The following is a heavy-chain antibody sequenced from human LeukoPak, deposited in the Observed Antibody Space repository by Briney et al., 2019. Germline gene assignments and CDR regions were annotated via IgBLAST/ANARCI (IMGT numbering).Heavy chain of an antibody. Sequence: PSQTLSRTCAVSGDSVSSNSAAWNWIRQSPSRSREWLVGTYYRSKWYNDYAVSVKSRITINPDTSKNQFSLQLNSVTPEDTAVYYCARDGGSSGWYAYYYYGMDVWGQGTTVTVSS. J-gene: IGHJ6*02. V-gene: IGHV6-1*01. CDR3: ARDGGSSGWYAYYYYGMDV. CDR2: TYYRSKWYN. CDR1: GDSVSSNSAA. D-gene: IGHD6-19*01.